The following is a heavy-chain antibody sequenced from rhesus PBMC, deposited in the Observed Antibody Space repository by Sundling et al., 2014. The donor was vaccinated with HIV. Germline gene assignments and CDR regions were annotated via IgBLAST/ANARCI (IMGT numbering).Heavy chain of an antibody. CDR1: GGSISGDYY. CDR2: VFGNRETT. CDR3: AREIGPFDY. J-gene: IGHJ4*01. Sequence: QVQLQASGPGLARPSETLSLTCAVSGGSISGDYYWSWIRQAPGKGLEWIGGVFGNRETTHYKPSLWGRVTISKDTSKNEFSLKLNSVTAADTAVYYCAREIGPFDYWGQGLLVTVSS. V-gene: IGHV4-143*01.